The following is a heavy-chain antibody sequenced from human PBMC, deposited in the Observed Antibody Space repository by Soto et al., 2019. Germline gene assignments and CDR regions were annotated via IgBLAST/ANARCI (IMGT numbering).Heavy chain of an antibody. J-gene: IGHJ3*02. D-gene: IGHD5-12*01. CDR3: ARARGDGYNFAFDI. CDR1: GGSISSYY. Sequence: PSETLSLTCTVSGGSISSYYWSWIRQPPGKGLEWIGYIYYSGSTNYNPSLKSRVTISVDTSKNQFSLKLSSVTAADTAVYYCARARGDGYNFAFDIWGQGTMVTVSS. V-gene: IGHV4-59*01. CDR2: IYYSGST.